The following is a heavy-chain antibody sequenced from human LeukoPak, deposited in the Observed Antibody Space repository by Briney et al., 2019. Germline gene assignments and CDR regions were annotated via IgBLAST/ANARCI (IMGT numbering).Heavy chain of an antibody. Sequence: ASVKVSCKASGYTFTDYNIHWVRQAPGQGLEWMGCINPNSGGTNYAQRFQGMVTMTRDTSISTAYMDLGSLKSDDTATYFCSVWFGEFAHWGQGTLVTVSS. CDR2: INPNSGGT. CDR1: GYTFTDYN. CDR3: SVWFGEFAH. J-gene: IGHJ4*02. D-gene: IGHD3-10*01. V-gene: IGHV1-2*02.